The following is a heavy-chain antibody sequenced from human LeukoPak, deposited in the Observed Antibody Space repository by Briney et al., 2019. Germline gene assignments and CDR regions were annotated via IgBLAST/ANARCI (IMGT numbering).Heavy chain of an antibody. CDR1: GYTFTSYG. CDR2: INPSGGST. CDR3: ARGLAVAGYYFDY. D-gene: IGHD6-19*01. V-gene: IGHV1-46*01. J-gene: IGHJ4*02. Sequence: EASVKVSCKASGYTFTSYGISWVRQAPGQGLEWMGIINPSGGSTSYAQKFQGRVTMTRDTSTSTVYMELSSLRSEDTAVYYCARGLAVAGYYFDYWGQGTLVTVSS.